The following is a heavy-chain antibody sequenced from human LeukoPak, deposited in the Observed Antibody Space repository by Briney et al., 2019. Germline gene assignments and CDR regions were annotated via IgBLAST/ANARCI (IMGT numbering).Heavy chain of an antibody. D-gene: IGHD6-19*01. CDR2: INPNSGGT. Sequence: ASVKVSCKASGYTFTGYYMHWVRQAPGQGLEWMGWINPNSGGTNYAQKFQGRVTMTRDTSISTAYMELSRLRCDDTAVYYCAREFGEYSSGWYSWGQGTLVTVSS. CDR3: AREFGEYSSGWYS. CDR1: GYTFTGYY. J-gene: IGHJ5*02. V-gene: IGHV1-2*02.